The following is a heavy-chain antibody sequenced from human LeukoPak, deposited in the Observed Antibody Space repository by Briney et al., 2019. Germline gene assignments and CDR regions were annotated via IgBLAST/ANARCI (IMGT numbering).Heavy chain of an antibody. Sequence: ASVKVSCKASRYTFTSYYMHWVRQAPGQGLEWMGIINPSGGSTSYAQKFQGRVTMTRDMSTSTVYMELSSLRSEDTAVYYCARDAATIGKSFDYWGQGTLVTVSS. D-gene: IGHD5-12*01. CDR2: INPSGGST. CDR3: ARDAATIGKSFDY. V-gene: IGHV1-46*01. J-gene: IGHJ4*02. CDR1: RYTFTSYY.